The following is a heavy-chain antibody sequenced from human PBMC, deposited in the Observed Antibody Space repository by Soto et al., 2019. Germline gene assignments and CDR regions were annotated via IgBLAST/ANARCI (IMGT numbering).Heavy chain of an antibody. J-gene: IGHJ3*02. V-gene: IGHV3-33*01. CDR2: IWHDGSDK. D-gene: IGHD2-15*01. CDR1: GFTLSSYG. CDR3: ARDPGYSPRAFDI. Sequence: GGSLRLSCAASGFTLSSYGMHWVRQAPGKGLEWVAVIWHDGSDKYYADSVKGRFTISRDNSKNTLYLQMNSLRAEDTAVYYCARDPGYSPRAFDIWGQGKMVTVS.